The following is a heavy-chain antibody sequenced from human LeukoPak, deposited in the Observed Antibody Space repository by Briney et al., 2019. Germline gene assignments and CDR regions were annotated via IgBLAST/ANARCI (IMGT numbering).Heavy chain of an antibody. V-gene: IGHV3-30-3*01. CDR1: GFTFSSYA. Sequence: GGSLRLSCAASGFTFSSYAMHWVRQAPGKGLEWVAVISYDGSNKYYADSVKGRFTISRDNSKNTLYLQMNSLRVEDTAVYYCAKDRANWAIDDWGQGTQVTVSS. CDR3: AKDRANWAIDD. CDR2: ISYDGSNK. D-gene: IGHD3-16*01. J-gene: IGHJ4*02.